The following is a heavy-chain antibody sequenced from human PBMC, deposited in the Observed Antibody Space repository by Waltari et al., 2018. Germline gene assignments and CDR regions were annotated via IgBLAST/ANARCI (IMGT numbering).Heavy chain of an antibody. D-gene: IGHD3-16*01. CDR2: IYVGATT. J-gene: IGHJ5*02. V-gene: IGHV4-4*07. Sequence: QVQLHESGPGLVQPSETLSLASAVSGDSVGGNYWSWIRQSAGKGMEGIGRIYVGATTNYNPALSGRVSMSVDMSKNQIFLKIMSVTAADTGVYYCARETRHGDWFDPWGQGTLVTVSS. CDR1: GDSVGGNY. CDR3: ARETRHGDWFDP.